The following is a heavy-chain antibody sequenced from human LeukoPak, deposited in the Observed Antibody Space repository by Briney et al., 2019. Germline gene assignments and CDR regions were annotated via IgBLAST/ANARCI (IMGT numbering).Heavy chain of an antibody. J-gene: IGHJ3*02. CDR3: AKGTSSLNYDAFDI. CDR1: GFNFSSFG. Sequence: HAGGSLRLSCAASGFNFSSFGVNWVRQGPGKGLEWVSGISFIISTWSADSVKGRFTISRDNSKNTVYLQMNSLRDDDTAVYYCAKGTSSLNYDAFDIWGQGAVVTVSS. CDR2: ISFIIST. D-gene: IGHD6-19*01. V-gene: IGHV3-23*01.